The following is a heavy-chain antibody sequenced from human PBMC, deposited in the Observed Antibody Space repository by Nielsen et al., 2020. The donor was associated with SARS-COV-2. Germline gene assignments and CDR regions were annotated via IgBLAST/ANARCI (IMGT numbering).Heavy chain of an antibody. Sequence: GGSLRLSCAASEFTFGAYSMNWVRQAPGKGLEWVSSISSGSSYIYYADSVKGRFTISRDNAKNSLDLQMNSLRAEDTAVYYCARDVMTTVTTGWFDPWGQGTLVTVSS. CDR3: ARDVMTTVTTGWFDP. D-gene: IGHD4-17*01. CDR1: EFTFGAYS. V-gene: IGHV3-21*01. CDR2: ISSGSSYI. J-gene: IGHJ5*02.